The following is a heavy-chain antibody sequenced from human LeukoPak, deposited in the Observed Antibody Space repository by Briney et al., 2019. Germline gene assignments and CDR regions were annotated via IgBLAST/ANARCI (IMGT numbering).Heavy chain of an antibody. CDR3: ARDFNWFDP. CDR2: INPTSGXX. CDR1: GYTXTCYX. J-gene: IGHJ5*02. V-gene: IGHV1-2*02. Sequence: GASVTVSCKAXGYTXTCYXXXXXXXXXGXGXEWMXXINPTSGXXNXAQXXQXRXXXXXXXXXSTAYMEVTGLRSDDTAVYYCARDFNWFDPWGQGTLVTVSS.